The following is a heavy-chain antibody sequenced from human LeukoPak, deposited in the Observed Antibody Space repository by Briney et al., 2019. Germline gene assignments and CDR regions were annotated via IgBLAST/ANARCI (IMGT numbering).Heavy chain of an antibody. CDR1: GGSISSSSYY. CDR3: ARGHLNCSGGSCYDYYYYYMDV. D-gene: IGHD2-15*01. J-gene: IGHJ6*03. V-gene: IGHV4-39*01. CDR2: IYYSGST. Sequence: SETLSLTCTVSGGSISSSSYYWGWIRQPPGKGLEWIGSIYYSGSTYYNPSLKSRVTIPVDTSKNQFSLKLSSVTAADTAVYYCARGHLNCSGGSCYDYYYYYMDVWGKGTTVTVSS.